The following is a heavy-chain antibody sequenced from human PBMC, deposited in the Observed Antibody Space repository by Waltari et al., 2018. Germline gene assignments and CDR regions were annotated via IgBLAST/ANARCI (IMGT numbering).Heavy chain of an antibody. V-gene: IGHV3-7*01. J-gene: IGHJ1*01. D-gene: IGHD6-13*01. CDR2: IKQDGSEK. CDR1: GFTFSSYW. CDR3: ARYNSSSWAPEYFQH. Sequence: EVQLVESGGGLVQPGGSLRLSCAASGFTFSSYWMSWVRQAPGKGLEWVANIKQDGSEKYYVDYVKGRFTISRDNAKNSLYLQMNSLRAEDTAVYYCARYNSSSWAPEYFQHWGQGTLVIVSS.